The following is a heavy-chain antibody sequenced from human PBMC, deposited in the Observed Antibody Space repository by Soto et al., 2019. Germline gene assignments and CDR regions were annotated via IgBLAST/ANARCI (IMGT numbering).Heavy chain of an antibody. CDR3: ARDYIRDIVVVPAAMPFDY. CDR2: INPSGGST. D-gene: IGHD2-2*01. J-gene: IGHJ4*02. Sequence: ASVKVSCKASGYTITSYYMHWVRQAPGQGLEWMGIINPSGGSTSYAQKLQGRVTMTRDTSTSTVYMELSSLRSEDTAVYYCARDYIRDIVVVPAAMPFDYWGQGTLVTVSS. CDR1: GYTITSYY. V-gene: IGHV1-46*03.